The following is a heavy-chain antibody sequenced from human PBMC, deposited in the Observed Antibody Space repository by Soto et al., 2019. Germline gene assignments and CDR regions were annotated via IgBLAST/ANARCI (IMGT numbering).Heavy chain of an antibody. J-gene: IGHJ4*02. CDR2: ISGSGGST. CDR3: AKDPYAGSKGEFDY. V-gene: IGHV3-23*01. CDR1: GFTFSSYA. Sequence: GGSLRLSCAASGFTFSSYAMSWVRQAPGKELEWVSAISGSGGSTYYADSVKGRFTISRDNSKNTLYLQMNSLRAEDTAVYYCAKDPYAGSKGEFDYWGQGTLVTVSS. D-gene: IGHD3-16*01.